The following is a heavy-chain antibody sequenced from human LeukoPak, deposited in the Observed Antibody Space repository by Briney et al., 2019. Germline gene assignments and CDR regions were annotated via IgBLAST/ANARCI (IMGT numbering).Heavy chain of an antibody. J-gene: IGHJ4*02. V-gene: IGHV3-74*01. CDR2: INSDGSST. D-gene: IGHD4-23*01. CDR3: AREVTRVVDY. Sequence: GGSLRLSCAASGFTFSNAWMHWVRQAPGKGLVWVSRINSDGSSTNYADSVKGRFTISRDNAKNTLYLQMNSLRAEDTAVYYCAREVTRVVDYWGQGTLVTVSS. CDR1: GFTFSNAW.